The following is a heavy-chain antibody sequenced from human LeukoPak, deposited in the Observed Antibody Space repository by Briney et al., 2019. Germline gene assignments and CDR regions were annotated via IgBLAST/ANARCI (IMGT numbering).Heavy chain of an antibody. D-gene: IGHD3-22*01. CDR3: AKGGTMMSDAFDI. J-gene: IGHJ3*02. CDR2: ISWNSGSI. V-gene: IGHV3-9*03. CDR1: GFTFDDYA. Sequence: GGSLRLSCAASGFTFDDYAMHWVRQAPGKGLEWVSGISWNSGSIGYADSVKGRFTISRDNAKNSLYVQMNSLRAEDMALYYCAKGGTMMSDAFDIWGQGTMVTVSS.